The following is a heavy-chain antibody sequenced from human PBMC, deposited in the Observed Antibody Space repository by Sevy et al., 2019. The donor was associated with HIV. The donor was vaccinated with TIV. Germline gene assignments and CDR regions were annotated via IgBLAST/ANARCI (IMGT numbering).Heavy chain of an antibody. CDR3: TRDLPPSATTVAHFDY. Sequence: GGSVRLSCAASGFIFSSYEMNWVRQAPGKGVEWVSSISQSGSSVYYSDSVKGRFTISRDNAKNSLYLQMNSLRAEDTAVYYCTRDLPPSATTVAHFDYWGQGTLVTVSS. J-gene: IGHJ4*02. D-gene: IGHD4-17*01. V-gene: IGHV3-48*03. CDR1: GFIFSSYE. CDR2: ISQSGSSV.